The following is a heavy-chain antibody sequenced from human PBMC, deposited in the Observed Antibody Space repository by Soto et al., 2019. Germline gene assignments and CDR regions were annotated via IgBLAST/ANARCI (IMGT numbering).Heavy chain of an antibody. CDR3: ARAIIMITFGGVIVKDYFDY. CDR1: GYTFTSYG. J-gene: IGHJ4*02. Sequence: QVQLVQSGAEVKKPGASVKVSCKASGYTFTSYGISWVRQAPGQGLEWMGWISAYNGNTNYAQKLQGRVTMTTDTATSTAYMELRSLRSDDTAVYYCARAIIMITFGGVIVKDYFDYWGQGTLVPVSS. CDR2: ISAYNGNT. D-gene: IGHD3-16*02. V-gene: IGHV1-18*04.